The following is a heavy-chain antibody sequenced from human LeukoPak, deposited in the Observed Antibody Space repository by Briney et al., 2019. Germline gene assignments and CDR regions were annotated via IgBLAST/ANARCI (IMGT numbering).Heavy chain of an antibody. CDR1: GYTFTSYY. CDR3: ARVPSDWPILQGSAFDI. V-gene: IGHV1-46*01. CDR2: INPSGGST. D-gene: IGHD6-19*01. J-gene: IGHJ3*02. Sequence: GASVKVSCKASGYTFTSYYMHWVRQAPGQGLEWMGIINPSGGSTSYAQKFQGRVTMTRDMSTSTVYMELSSLRSEDTAVYYCARVPSDWPILQGSAFDIWGQGTMVTVST.